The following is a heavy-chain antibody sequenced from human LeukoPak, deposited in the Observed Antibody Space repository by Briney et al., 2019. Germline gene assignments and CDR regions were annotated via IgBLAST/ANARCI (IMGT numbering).Heavy chain of an antibody. J-gene: IGHJ4*02. V-gene: IGHV4-59*01. Sequence: SETLSVTCTVSGGSISSYYWSWIRQPPGKGLEWIGYIYYSGSTNYNPSLKSRVTISVDTSKNQFSLKLSSVTAADTAVYYCARGRDYYDIDWGQGTLVTVSS. CDR2: IYYSGST. CDR3: ARGRDYYDID. D-gene: IGHD3-22*01. CDR1: GGSISSYY.